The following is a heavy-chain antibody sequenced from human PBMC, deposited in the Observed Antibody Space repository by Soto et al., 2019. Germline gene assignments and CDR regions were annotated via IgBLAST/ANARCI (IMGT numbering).Heavy chain of an antibody. CDR3: TRDVPPTNYYYNGMDV. CDR2: IHYSGST. Sequence: QVQLQESGPGLVKPSETLSLICTVSGGSIRSYYWSWIRQPRPPGKGLEWIGYIHYSGSTNYNPSLKSRVTISVDTSKNQFSLKLSSVTAADTAVYYCTRDVPPTNYYYNGMDVWGQGTTVTVS. CDR1: GGSIRSYY. J-gene: IGHJ6*02. V-gene: IGHV4-59*01.